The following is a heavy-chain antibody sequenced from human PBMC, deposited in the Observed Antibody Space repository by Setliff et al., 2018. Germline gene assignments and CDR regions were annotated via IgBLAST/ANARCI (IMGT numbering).Heavy chain of an antibody. Sequence: ASVKVSCKASGYTFTDYGITWVRQAPGQGLEWMGWISGYTGNTNYAHKLQGRVTLTTDTSTGTAYMELRSLTSDDTAVYYCARVESMVRGKNILRHFDYWGQGIQVTVSS. CDR3: ARVESMVRGKNILRHFDY. CDR1: GYTFTDYG. J-gene: IGHJ4*02. V-gene: IGHV1-18*01. D-gene: IGHD3-10*01. CDR2: ISGYTGNT.